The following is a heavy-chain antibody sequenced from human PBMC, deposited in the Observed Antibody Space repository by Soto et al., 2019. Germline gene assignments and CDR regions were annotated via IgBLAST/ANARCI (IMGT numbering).Heavy chain of an antibody. D-gene: IGHD2-21*02. CDR3: ARAGSSLTEYYYYYYGMDV. CDR2: INPIFGTA. Sequence: VKVSCKASGGTFSSYAISWVRQAPGQGLEWMGGINPIFGTANYAQKFQGRVTITADESTSTAYMELSSLRSEDTAVYYCARAGSSLTEYYYYYYGMDVWGQGTTVTVS. V-gene: IGHV1-69*01. CDR1: GGTFSSYA. J-gene: IGHJ6*02.